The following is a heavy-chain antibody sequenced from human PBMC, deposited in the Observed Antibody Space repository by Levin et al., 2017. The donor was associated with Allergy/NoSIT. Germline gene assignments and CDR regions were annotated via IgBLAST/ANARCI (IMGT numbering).Heavy chain of an antibody. J-gene: IGHJ4*02. D-gene: IGHD2-15*01. V-gene: IGHV1-69*13. Sequence: ASVKVSCKASGGTFGSYGINWVRQAPGQGLEWMGGIIPMFGTANYAQNFLGRVTITADELRTTVYMELRSLRSEDTAVYYCATEGYCSGGRCYPGAYYFGYWGQGTLVTVSS. CDR3: ATEGYCSGGRCYPGAYYFGY. CDR1: GGTFGSYG. CDR2: IIPMFGTA.